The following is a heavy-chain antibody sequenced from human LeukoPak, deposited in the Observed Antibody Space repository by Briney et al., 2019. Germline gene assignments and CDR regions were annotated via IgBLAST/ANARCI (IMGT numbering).Heavy chain of an antibody. V-gene: IGHV1-69*04. CDR1: GGTFSSYA. D-gene: IGHD4-17*01. CDR3: ARLTTVTHFDH. J-gene: IGHJ4*02. CDR2: IIPILGIA. Sequence: GSSVKVSCKASGGTFSSYAISWVRQAPGQGLEWMGRIIPILGIANYAQKFQGRVTITADKSTRTAYMELSSLRSEDTAVYYCARLTTVTHFDHWGQGTLVTVSS.